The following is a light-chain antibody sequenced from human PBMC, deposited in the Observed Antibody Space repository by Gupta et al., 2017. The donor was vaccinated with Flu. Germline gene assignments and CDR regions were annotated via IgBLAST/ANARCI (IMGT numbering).Light chain of an antibody. CDR2: AAS. J-gene: IGKJ1*01. Sequence: GGRVTITCRASQGIYTWLAWDQQKPGKAPDLLISAASSLQSGVPSRFRGSGSGTDFTLTINSLQPEDFATYYCQQANGFPHTFGQGTKVELK. CDR1: QGIYTW. V-gene: IGKV1-12*01. CDR3: QQANGFPHT.